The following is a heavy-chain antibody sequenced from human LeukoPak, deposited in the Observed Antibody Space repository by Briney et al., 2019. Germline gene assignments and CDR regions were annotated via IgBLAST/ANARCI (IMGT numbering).Heavy chain of an antibody. D-gene: IGHD6-19*01. Sequence: GGSLRLSCAASGLTFSSYAMSWVRQAPGKGLEWVSAISGSGGSTYYADSVKGRFTISRDNSKNTLYLQMNSLRAEDTAVYYCAKDRGSGWYWDYWSQGRIVTVSS. CDR1: GLTFSSYA. V-gene: IGHV3-23*01. CDR3: AKDRGSGWYWDY. J-gene: IGHJ4*02. CDR2: ISGSGGST.